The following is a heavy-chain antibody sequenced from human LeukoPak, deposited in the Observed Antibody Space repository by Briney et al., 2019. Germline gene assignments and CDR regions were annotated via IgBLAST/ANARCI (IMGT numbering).Heavy chain of an antibody. Sequence: AGGSLRLSCAASGFTFSSYSMNWVRQVPGKGLEWVSYISSSSSTIYYADSVKGRFTISRDNAKNSLYLQMNSLRDEDTAVYYCARGGLGGWELPTRFDYWGQGPLVPVSS. CDR3: ARGGLGGWELPTRFDY. J-gene: IGHJ4*02. CDR2: ISSSSSTI. CDR1: GFTFSSYS. D-gene: IGHD1-26*01. V-gene: IGHV3-48*02.